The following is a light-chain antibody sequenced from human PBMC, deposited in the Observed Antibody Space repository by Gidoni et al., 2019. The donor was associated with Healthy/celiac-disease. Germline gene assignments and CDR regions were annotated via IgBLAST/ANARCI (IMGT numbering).Light chain of an antibody. J-gene: IGKJ1*01. V-gene: IGKV3-20*01. CDR2: GAS. CDR3: QQYGSSPRT. Sequence: EIVLTQSPGTLSLSPGERATLSCRDSQSVSSSYLAWYQQKPGQAPRLLIYGASSRATDIPDRFSDSGSGTDFTLTISRLEPEDFAVYYCQQYGSSPRTFGQGTKVEIK. CDR1: QSVSSSY.